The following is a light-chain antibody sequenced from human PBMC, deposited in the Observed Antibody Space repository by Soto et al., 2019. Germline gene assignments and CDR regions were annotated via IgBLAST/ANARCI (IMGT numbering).Light chain of an antibody. CDR2: DAS. J-gene: IGKJ1*01. Sequence: DIQMTQSPSTLSESVVDRVTITCLASQSIGSWLAWYQQISGRAPNLLIYDASSLQSGVPSRFSGSGSGTEFTLTISSLQPDDFATYYCQQYNSYSQTCGQGTKGDIK. CDR3: QQYNSYSQT. CDR1: QSIGSW. V-gene: IGKV1-5*01.